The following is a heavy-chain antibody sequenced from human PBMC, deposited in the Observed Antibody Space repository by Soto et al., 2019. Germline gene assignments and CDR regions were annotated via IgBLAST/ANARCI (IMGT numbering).Heavy chain of an antibody. D-gene: IGHD4-4*01. CDR2: ISYSGST. Sequence: QVQLQESGPGLVKPSQTLSLTCTVSGGSIKNSGYYWSWIRQHPEKGLEWIGYISYSGSTDYAPSLQSRVTMSGDTSKNQFFLNLTSVTAAHTAVYYCGRDAVTKRDFYYYGMDVWGRATTVTVSS. J-gene: IGHJ6*02. V-gene: IGHV4-31*03. CDR3: GRDAVTKRDFYYYGMDV. CDR1: GGSIKNSGYY.